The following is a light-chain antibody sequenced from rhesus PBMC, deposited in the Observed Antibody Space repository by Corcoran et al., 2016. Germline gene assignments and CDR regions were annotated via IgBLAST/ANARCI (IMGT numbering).Light chain of an antibody. CDR3: QQHNSYPLT. V-gene: IGKV1S14*01. Sequence: DIQMTQSPSSLSASVGDTVTITCRASQGISNYLAWYQQNPGKAPKPLFYYASNLESGVPSRFSGSGSGTNFTLTISSLQPVDFAISYCQQHNSYPLTFGGGTNVEIK. CDR1: QGISNY. J-gene: IGKJ4*01. CDR2: YAS.